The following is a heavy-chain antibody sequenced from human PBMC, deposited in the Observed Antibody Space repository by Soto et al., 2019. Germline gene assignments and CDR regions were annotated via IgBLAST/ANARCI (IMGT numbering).Heavy chain of an antibody. CDR2: ISGSGGST. CDR1: GFTFSSYA. V-gene: IGHV3-23*01. D-gene: IGHD3-22*01. CDR3: AKDFYYYDSSGYSFDY. Sequence: EVQLLESGGGLVQPGGSLRLSCAASGFTFSSYAMSWVRQAPGKGLEWVSAISGSGGSTYYADSVKGRFTISRDNSKSTLYLQMNSLRAEDTAVYYCAKDFYYYDSSGYSFDYWGQGTLVTVSS. J-gene: IGHJ4*02.